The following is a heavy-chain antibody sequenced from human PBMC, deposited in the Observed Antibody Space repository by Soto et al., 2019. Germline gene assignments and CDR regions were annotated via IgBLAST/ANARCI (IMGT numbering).Heavy chain of an antibody. CDR3: ARGYGRNFDY. D-gene: IGHD5-18*01. Sequence: PSETLSLTCTVSGGSVSSGAYYWSWIRQHPGKGLEWIRYISYIGSTYYNPSLKSRVTISVDTSKNHFSLKLSSVTAADTAVYYCARGYGRNFDYWGQGTLVTVSS. CDR1: GGSVSSGAYY. J-gene: IGHJ4*02. CDR2: ISYIGST. V-gene: IGHV4-31*03.